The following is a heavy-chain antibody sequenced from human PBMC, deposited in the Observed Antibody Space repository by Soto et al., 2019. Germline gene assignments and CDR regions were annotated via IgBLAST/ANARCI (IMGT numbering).Heavy chain of an antibody. CDR1: GFTFSSYA. D-gene: IGHD5-18*01. Sequence: PGGSLRLSCAASGFTFSSYAMSWVRQAPGKGLEWVSAISGSGGSTYYADSVKGRFTISRDNSKSTLYLQMNSLRAEDTAVYYCAKAKVGGYSYGLDYWGQGTLVTVSS. J-gene: IGHJ4*02. CDR2: ISGSGGST. V-gene: IGHV3-23*01. CDR3: AKAKVGGYSYGLDY.